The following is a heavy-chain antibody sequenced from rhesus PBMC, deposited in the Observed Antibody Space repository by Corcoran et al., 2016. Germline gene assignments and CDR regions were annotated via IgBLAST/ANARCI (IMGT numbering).Heavy chain of an antibody. J-gene: IGHJ6*01. CDR3: ARDGWGDYYFVEGYGLDS. CDR1: GGSISDDYY. D-gene: IGHD3-34*01. V-gene: IGHV4-106*01. CDR2: IYGSGGGT. Sequence: QVQLQESGPGLVKPSETLSLTCAVSGGSISDDYYWSWIRQPPGKGLEWIGYIYGSGGGTNYNPSLNNRDTISIDPAKNQFSLKLSSVTAADTAVYYCARDGWGDYYFVEGYGLDSWGQGVVVTVSS.